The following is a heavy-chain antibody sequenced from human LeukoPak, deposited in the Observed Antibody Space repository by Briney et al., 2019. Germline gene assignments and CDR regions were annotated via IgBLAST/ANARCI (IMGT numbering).Heavy chain of an antibody. Sequence: ASVKISXKVSGYTFTDYYMQWVQQAPGKGPEWMGLVDPEDGVTIYAEKFQGRVTITADTSTDTAYMELSSLRSEDTAVYYCAILIVAGTHFDYWGQGTLVTVSS. CDR3: AILIVAGTHFDY. V-gene: IGHV1-69-2*01. D-gene: IGHD6-19*01. CDR1: GYTFTDYY. J-gene: IGHJ4*02. CDR2: VDPEDGVT.